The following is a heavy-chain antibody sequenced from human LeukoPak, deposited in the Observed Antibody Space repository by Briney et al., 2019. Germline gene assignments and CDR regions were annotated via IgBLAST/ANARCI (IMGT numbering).Heavy chain of an antibody. CDR3: ARDPMITDYWGAFDI. D-gene: IGHD3-16*01. CDR1: EYPFTSYY. Sequence: ASVKVSCKASEYPFTSYYIHWVRQAPGQGLEWMGGIIPIFGTANYAQKFQGRVTITADESTSTAYMELSSLRSEDTAVYYCARDPMITDYWGAFDIWGQGTMVTVSS. CDR2: IIPIFGTA. V-gene: IGHV1-69*13. J-gene: IGHJ3*02.